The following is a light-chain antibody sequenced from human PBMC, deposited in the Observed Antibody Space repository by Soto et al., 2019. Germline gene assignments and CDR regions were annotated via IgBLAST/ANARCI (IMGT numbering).Light chain of an antibody. V-gene: IGKV3-11*01. J-gene: IGKJ4*01. CDR3: QQRSNWLT. CDR1: QSVSSH. Sequence: EIVLTQSPATLSLSPGERATLSCRASQSVSSHLAWYQQKPGQAPRLLIYDASNRATGIPARFSGSGSGTDFTLTISSLEPEGFAVYYCQQRSNWLTFGGGTKVEIK. CDR2: DAS.